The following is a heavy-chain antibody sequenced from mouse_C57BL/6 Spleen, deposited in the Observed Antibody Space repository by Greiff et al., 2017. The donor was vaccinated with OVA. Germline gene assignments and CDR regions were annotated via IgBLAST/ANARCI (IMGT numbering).Heavy chain of an antibody. CDR3: ARQDSSGYAMDY. J-gene: IGHJ4*01. CDR1: GFTFSDYY. Sequence: EVKLVESGGGLVQPGGSLKLSCAASGFTFSDYYMYWVRQTPEKRLEWVAYISNGGGSTYYPDTVKGRFTISRDNAKNTLYLQMSRLKSEDTAMYYCARQDSSGYAMDYWGQGTSVTVSS. CDR2: ISNGGGST. D-gene: IGHD3-2*02. V-gene: IGHV5-12*01.